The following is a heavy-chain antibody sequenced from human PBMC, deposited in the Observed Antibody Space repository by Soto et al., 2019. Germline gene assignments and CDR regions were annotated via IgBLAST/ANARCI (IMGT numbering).Heavy chain of an antibody. CDR2: IIPIFGTA. CDR3: ASVETQRYYYGMDV. CDR1: GGTFSSYA. J-gene: IGHJ6*02. D-gene: IGHD2-15*01. V-gene: IGHV1-69*13. Sequence: SVKVSCKASGGTFSSYAISWVRQAPGQGLEWMGGIIPIFGTADYAQKFQGRVTITADESTSTAYMELSSLRSEDTSVYYCASVETQRYYYGMDVWGQGTTVTVSS.